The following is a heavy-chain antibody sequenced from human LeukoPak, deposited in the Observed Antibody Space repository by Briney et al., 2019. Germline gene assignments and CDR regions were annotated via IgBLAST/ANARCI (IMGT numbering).Heavy chain of an antibody. D-gene: IGHD6-19*01. CDR1: GGSFSGYY. J-gene: IGHJ5*02. V-gene: IGHV4-34*01. CDR2: INHSGST. Sequence: SETLSLTCAVYGGSFSGYYWSWIRQPPGKGLEWIGEINHSGSTNYNPSLKSRVTISVDTSKNQFSLKLSSVTAADTAVYYCARPSSGWYDGWGQGTLVTVSS. CDR3: ARPSSGWYDG.